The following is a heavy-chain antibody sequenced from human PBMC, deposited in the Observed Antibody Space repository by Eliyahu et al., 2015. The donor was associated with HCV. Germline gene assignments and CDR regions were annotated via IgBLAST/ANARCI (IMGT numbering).Heavy chain of an antibody. CDR1: GFTFSSYG. CDR3: ARDAYYYDSSGALFDY. Sequence: QVQLVESGGGVVQPGRSLGLSCXASGFTFSSYGMHWVRQATSKGWVXVIWYDGSNKYYADSXKGRFTISRDNSKNTLYLQMNSLRAEDTAVYYCARDAYYYDSSGALFDYWGQGTLVTVSS. CDR2: IWYDGSNK. D-gene: IGHD3-22*01. J-gene: IGHJ4*02. V-gene: IGHV3-33*01.